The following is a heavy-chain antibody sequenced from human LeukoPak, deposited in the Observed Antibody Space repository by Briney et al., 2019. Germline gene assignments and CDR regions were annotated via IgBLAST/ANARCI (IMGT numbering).Heavy chain of an antibody. D-gene: IGHD2-2*01. CDR2: IKQDGSEK. Sequence: GGSLRLSCAASGFTFSSYWMSWVRQAPGKGLEWVAHIKQDGSEKYYVDSVKGRFTISRDNAKKSLYLQMNSLRAEDTAVYYCARVGYCSSTSCFEYYFDYWGQGTLVTVSS. V-gene: IGHV3-7*01. CDR1: GFTFSSYW. CDR3: ARVGYCSSTSCFEYYFDY. J-gene: IGHJ4*02.